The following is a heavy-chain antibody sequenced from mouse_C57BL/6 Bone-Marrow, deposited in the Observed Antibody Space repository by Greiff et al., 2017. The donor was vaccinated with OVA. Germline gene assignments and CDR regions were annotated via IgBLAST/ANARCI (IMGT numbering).Heavy chain of an antibody. J-gene: IGHJ2*01. CDR2: IYPGDGDT. D-gene: IGHD2-3*01. V-gene: IGHV1-82*01. CDR3: ARHEDGYYASYFDY. CDR1: GYAFSSSW. Sequence: QVQLQQSGPELVKPGASVKISCKASGYAFSSSWMNWVKQRPGKGLEWIGRIYPGDGDTNSNGKFKGKATLTADKSSSTAYMQLSSLTSEESAVYFCARHEDGYYASYFDYWGQGTTLTVSS.